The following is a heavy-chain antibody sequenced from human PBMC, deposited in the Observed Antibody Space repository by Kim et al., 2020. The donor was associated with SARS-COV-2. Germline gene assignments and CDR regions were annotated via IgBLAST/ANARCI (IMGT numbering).Heavy chain of an antibody. D-gene: IGHD3-16*01. J-gene: IGHJ5*02. Sequence: LSLTCAASGFTFSSYAMHWVRQAPGKGLEWVAVISYDGSNKYYADSVKGRFTISRDNSKNTLYLQMNSLRAEDTAVYYCARDRPTYGTGITFGGGYSTYNWFDPWGQGTLVTVSS. V-gene: IGHV3-30-3*01. CDR3: ARDRPTYGTGITFGGGYSTYNWFDP. CDR2: ISYDGSNK. CDR1: GFTFSSYA.